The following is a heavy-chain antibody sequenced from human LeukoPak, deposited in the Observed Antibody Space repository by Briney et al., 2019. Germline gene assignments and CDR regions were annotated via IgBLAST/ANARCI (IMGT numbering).Heavy chain of an antibody. CDR2: INTDGSST. Sequence: GGSLRLSCAASGFTFNSYWMHWVRQAPGKGLLWVSRINTDGSSTHYADSVKGRLTISRDNAKNMLYLQMNGLRAEDTAVYYCASRYGGYVGDRWVYYFDYWGQGTLVTVSS. CDR1: GFTFNSYW. V-gene: IGHV3-74*01. D-gene: IGHD5-12*01. CDR3: ASRYGGYVGDRWVYYFDY. J-gene: IGHJ4*02.